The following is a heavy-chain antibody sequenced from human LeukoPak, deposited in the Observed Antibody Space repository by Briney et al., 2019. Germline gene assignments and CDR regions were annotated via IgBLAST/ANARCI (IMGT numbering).Heavy chain of an antibody. CDR1: GFTFGRYT. J-gene: IGHJ4*02. D-gene: IGHD3-10*02. CDR2: AGWAGGTT. V-gene: IGHV3-43*01. CDR3: AKELDTMFFDY. Sequence: GGSQRLSCATSGFTFGRYTIHWVRQAPGKGLEWVSLAGWAGGTTYYSDSVRGRFTISRDSGKNSVYLQMNSLTTDDTAFYFCAKELDTMFFDYWGQGALVTVSS.